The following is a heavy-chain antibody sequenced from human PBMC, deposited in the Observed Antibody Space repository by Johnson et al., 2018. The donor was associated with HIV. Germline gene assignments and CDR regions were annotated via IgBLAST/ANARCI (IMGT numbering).Heavy chain of an antibody. D-gene: IGHD6-19*01. J-gene: IGHJ3*02. Sequence: QVQLVESGGGLVKPGGSLRLSCAASGFTFSNAWMSWVRQAPGKGLEWVAVISYDGSNKYYADSVKGRFTISRDNAKNTLYLQMDSLRAEDTALYYCAKELRLSSGQWLVQGGAFDIWGQGTMVTVSS. CDR2: ISYDGSNK. CDR1: GFTFSNAW. CDR3: AKELRLSSGQWLVQGGAFDI. V-gene: IGHV3-30*18.